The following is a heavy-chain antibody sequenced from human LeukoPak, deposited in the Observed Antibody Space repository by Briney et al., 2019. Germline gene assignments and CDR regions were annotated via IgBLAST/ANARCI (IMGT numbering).Heavy chain of an antibody. D-gene: IGHD6-19*01. CDR2: IYPGDSDT. CDR3: ARHGRYSSGWSLGGYGMDV. V-gene: IGHV5-51*01. Sequence: PGESLKSSCKGSGYSFTSYWIGWVRQMPGKGLEWMGIIYPGDSDTRYSPSFQGQVTISADKSISTAYLQWSSLKASDTAMYYCARHGRYSSGWSLGGYGMDVWGQGTTVTVSS. CDR1: GYSFTSYW. J-gene: IGHJ6*02.